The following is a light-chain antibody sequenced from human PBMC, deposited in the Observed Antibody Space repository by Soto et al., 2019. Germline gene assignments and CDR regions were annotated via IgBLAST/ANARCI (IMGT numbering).Light chain of an antibody. CDR2: GNN. Sequence: SVLTQPPSVSVAPGQRVTISCTGSSSNIGAGYDVHWYQQLPGKAPKLLIYGNNNRPSGVPDRFSGSKSGTSASLAITGLRADDEADYYCQSYASSLSANFVFGTGTKVTVL. CDR1: SSNIGAGYD. J-gene: IGLJ1*01. CDR3: QSYASSLSANFV. V-gene: IGLV1-40*01.